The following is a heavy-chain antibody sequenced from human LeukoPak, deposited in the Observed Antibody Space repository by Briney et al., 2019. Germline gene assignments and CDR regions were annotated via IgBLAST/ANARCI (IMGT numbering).Heavy chain of an antibody. V-gene: IGHV3-33*01. CDR1: GFTFSSYG. D-gene: IGHD3-3*01. J-gene: IGHJ4*02. CDR2: IWYDGSNK. CDR3: ARLNYDFWSGYYFDY. Sequence: GGSLRLSCAASGFTFSSYGMHWVRQAPGKGLEWVAVIWYDGSNKYYADSVKGRFTISRDNSKNTLYLQMNSLRAEDTAVYYCARLNYDFWSGYYFDYWGQGTLDTVSS.